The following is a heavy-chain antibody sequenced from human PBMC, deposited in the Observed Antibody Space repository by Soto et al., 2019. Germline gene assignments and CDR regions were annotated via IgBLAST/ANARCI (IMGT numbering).Heavy chain of an antibody. CDR2: IYYSGST. V-gene: IGHV4-59*01. D-gene: IGHD3-10*01. CDR3: ARDGRGVIPFDY. Sequence: SETLSLTCTVSGGSISSYYWSWIRQPPGKGLEWIGCIYYSGSTNYNPSLKSRVTISVDTSKNQFSLKLSSVTAADTAVYYCARDGRGVIPFDYWGQGTLVTVS. CDR1: GGSISSYY. J-gene: IGHJ4*02.